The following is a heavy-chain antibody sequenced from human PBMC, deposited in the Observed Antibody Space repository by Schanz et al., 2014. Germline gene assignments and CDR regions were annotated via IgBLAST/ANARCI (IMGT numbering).Heavy chain of an antibody. D-gene: IGHD2-2*01. Sequence: EVQLVESGGGLVKPGGSLRLSCAASGFTFSDYCMVWIRQAPGKGLEWVSVIYSDGRTYYADSVKGRFTISKHNSRHTLYLQMDSLTTDDTAVYYCARTDQQMQRPDYWGLGTLVTVSS. CDR2: IYSDGRT. CDR3: ARTDQQMQRPDY. V-gene: IGHV3-53*04. J-gene: IGHJ4*02. CDR1: GFTFSDYC.